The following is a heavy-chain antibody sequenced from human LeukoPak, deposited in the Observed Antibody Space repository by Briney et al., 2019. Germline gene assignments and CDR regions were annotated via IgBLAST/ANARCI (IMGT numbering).Heavy chain of an antibody. CDR1: GGSISSGSYY. Sequence: PSQTLSLTCTVSGGSISSGSYYWSWIRQPAGKGLEWIGRIYTSGSTNYNPSLKSRVTISVDTSKNQFSLKLSSVTAADTAVYYCARRSPDARSLSSSSYYYYMDVWGKGTTVTVSS. CDR2: IYTSGST. V-gene: IGHV4-61*02. CDR3: ARRSPDARSLSSSSYYYYMDV. J-gene: IGHJ6*03. D-gene: IGHD6-6*01.